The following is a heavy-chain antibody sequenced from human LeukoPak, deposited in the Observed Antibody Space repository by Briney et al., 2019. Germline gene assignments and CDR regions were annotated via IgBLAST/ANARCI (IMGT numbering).Heavy chain of an antibody. CDR2: MYNSGST. Sequence: SETLSLTCTVSGGSLSTYYWSWIRQPPGKGLEWIGYMYNSGSTNYNPSLKSRVTISIDTSKNQVSLRLSSVTAADTAVYYCARQGSGGRSFDVWGQGTMVTVSS. CDR1: GGSLSTYY. D-gene: IGHD1-26*01. CDR3: ARQGSGGRSFDV. J-gene: IGHJ3*01. V-gene: IGHV4-59*08.